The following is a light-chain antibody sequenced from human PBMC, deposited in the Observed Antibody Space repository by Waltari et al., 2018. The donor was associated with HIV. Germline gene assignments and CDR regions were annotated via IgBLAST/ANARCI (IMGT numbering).Light chain of an antibody. Sequence: SYVLTQPPSVSVAPGPTARITCGGNNIGRKTVHWYQQRPGQAPVLVVYDDSARPSGIPERFSGSNSGNTATLTISRVEAGDEADYYCQVWDSSSDHAVFGGGTQLTVL. J-gene: IGLJ7*01. CDR1: NIGRKT. CDR3: QVWDSSSDHAV. V-gene: IGLV3-21*02. CDR2: DDS.